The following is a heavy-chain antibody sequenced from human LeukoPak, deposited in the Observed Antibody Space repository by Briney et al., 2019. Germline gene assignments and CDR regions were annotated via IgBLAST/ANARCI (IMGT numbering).Heavy chain of an antibody. J-gene: IGHJ6*02. CDR3: ASRDKGYYYGMDV. D-gene: IGHD5-24*01. CDR2: LYSGGST. CDR1: GFTVSGNY. Sequence: GGSLRLCCAASGFTVSGNYMSWVRQPPGKGLEWVSLLYSGGSTYYADSVKGRFSISRGNSKNTLYLQMNSLRAEDTAVYYCASRDKGYYYGMDVWGQGTTVTVSS. V-gene: IGHV3-66*01.